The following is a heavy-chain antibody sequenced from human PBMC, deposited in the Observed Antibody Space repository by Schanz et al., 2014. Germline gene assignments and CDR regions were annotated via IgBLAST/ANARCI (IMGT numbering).Heavy chain of an antibody. J-gene: IGHJ6*02. D-gene: IGHD3-9*01. CDR2: IIPILDKT. V-gene: IGHV1-69*09. CDR3: AKVDRTRYYAMDV. Sequence: QVQLVQSGAEVKKPGASVRLSCEASGYTFTSYDINWVRQAPGQGLEWMGRIIPILDKTNYAQKFQGRVTMTADKSTSTVYMEVSGLRSEDTAVYYCAKVDRTRYYAMDVWGQGTTVNVSS. CDR1: GYTFTSYD.